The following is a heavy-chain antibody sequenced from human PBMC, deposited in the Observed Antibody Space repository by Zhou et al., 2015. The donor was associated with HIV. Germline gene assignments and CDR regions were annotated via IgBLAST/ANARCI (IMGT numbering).Heavy chain of an antibody. V-gene: IGHV1-69*09. CDR2: NIPNFGVS. CDR3: AGHFLSDTRIRSRPWT. CDR1: GGTFSNYA. J-gene: IGHJ4*02. D-gene: IGHD1-1*01. Sequence: QVQLVQSGAEVKKPGSSVKVSCKASGGTFSNYAISWVRQAPGHGLERVGRNIPNFGVSNYAQKFQGRVTITADKSTGTAYMELSSLRSDDTAVYYCAGHFLSDTRIRSRPWTWAQGTLVTVSS.